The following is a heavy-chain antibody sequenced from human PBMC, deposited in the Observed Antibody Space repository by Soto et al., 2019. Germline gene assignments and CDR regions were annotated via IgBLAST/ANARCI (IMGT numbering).Heavy chain of an antibody. Sequence: XXTLSLTCTVSGRSITSYYSICIRQPPGKGLEWIGYIYYRGSTNYNPSLKSRVTISVDTSKNQFSLKLSSVTAADTDVYYCAGQVTYSSGWYSRDWFDPWGQGTLVTVSS. V-gene: IGHV4-59*08. CDR3: AGQVTYSSGWYSRDWFDP. J-gene: IGHJ5*02. CDR2: IYYRGST. D-gene: IGHD6-19*01. CDR1: GRSITSYY.